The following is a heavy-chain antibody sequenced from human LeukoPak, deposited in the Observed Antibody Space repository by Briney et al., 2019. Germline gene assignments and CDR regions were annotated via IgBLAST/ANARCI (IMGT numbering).Heavy chain of an antibody. J-gene: IGHJ4*02. Sequence: SETLSLTCTVSGGSISSYYWSWIRQPPGKGLEWIGYIYYSGSTNYNPSLKSRVTISVDTSKNQFSLKLSSVTAADMAVYYCASGYDRYYFDYWGQGTLVTVSS. CDR2: IYYSGST. V-gene: IGHV4-59*08. CDR1: GGSISSYY. CDR3: ASGYDRYYFDY. D-gene: IGHD5-12*01.